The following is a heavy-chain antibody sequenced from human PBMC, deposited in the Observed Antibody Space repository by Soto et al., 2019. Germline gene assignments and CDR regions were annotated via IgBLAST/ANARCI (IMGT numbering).Heavy chain of an antibody. CDR1: GGSINYYY. CDR2: IYSRGST. Sequence: QVQLQESGPALVKPSETLSLTCTVSGGSINYYYWSWIRQPPGKGLEWIGYIYSRGSTNYSPSLKSRVSISVETSKNQFSLKLNSVTAADTAVYYCAGTPEVSWPTWFDPWGQGTLVTVSS. CDR3: AGTPEVSWPTWFDP. D-gene: IGHD6-13*01. J-gene: IGHJ5*02. V-gene: IGHV4-59*01.